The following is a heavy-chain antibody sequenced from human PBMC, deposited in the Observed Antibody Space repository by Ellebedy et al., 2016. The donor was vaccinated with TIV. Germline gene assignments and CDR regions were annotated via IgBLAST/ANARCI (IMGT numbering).Heavy chain of an antibody. CDR2: IIPAFATG. CDR3: ARGGDSTSWHIFDY. J-gene: IGHJ4*02. D-gene: IGHD2-2*01. CDR1: GGTFSSYA. Sequence: AASVKVSCKASGGTFSSYAIAWVRQAPGQGLEWMGGIIPAFATGNYAQKFQGRVTITADESTSTGYMEMSSLRSEDTAMYYCARGGDSTSWHIFDYWGQGTLVTVSS. V-gene: IGHV1-69*13.